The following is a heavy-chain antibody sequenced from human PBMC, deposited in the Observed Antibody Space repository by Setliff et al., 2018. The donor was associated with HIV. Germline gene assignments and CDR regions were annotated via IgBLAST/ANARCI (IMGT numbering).Heavy chain of an antibody. D-gene: IGHD6-13*01. Sequence: PGESLKISCKTSGYTFSTRWIGWVRQMPGEGLEWMGIIYPDDSNIRYNPSFQSQVTISADKSITTAYLEIHNLKASDTATYYCARRDGRSMNAFQIWGPGTMVTVSS. V-gene: IGHV5-51*01. CDR2: IYPDDSNI. CDR3: ARRDGRSMNAFQI. J-gene: IGHJ3*01. CDR1: GYTFSTRW.